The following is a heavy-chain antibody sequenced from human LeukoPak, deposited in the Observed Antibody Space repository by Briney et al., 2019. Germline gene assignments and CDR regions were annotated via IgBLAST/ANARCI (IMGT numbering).Heavy chain of an antibody. V-gene: IGHV4-4*02. Sequence: SGTLSLTCAVSGGSISSSNWWSWVRQPPGKGLGWIGEIYHSGSTNYNPSLKSRVTISVDKSKNQFSLKLSSVTAADTAVYYCARDRSGSGWYISDAFDIWGQGTMVTVSS. CDR2: IYHSGST. D-gene: IGHD6-19*01. CDR3: ARDRSGSGWYISDAFDI. CDR1: GGSISSSNW. J-gene: IGHJ3*02.